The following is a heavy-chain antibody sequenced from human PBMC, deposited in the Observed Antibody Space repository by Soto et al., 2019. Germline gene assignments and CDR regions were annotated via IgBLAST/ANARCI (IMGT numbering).Heavy chain of an antibody. V-gene: IGHV3-48*01. D-gene: IGHD2-15*01. CDR3: ARDPYCSGGSCYSILAFDI. Sequence: EVQLVESGGGLVQPGGSLRLSCAASGFTFSSYSMNWVRQAPGKGLEWVSYISSSSSTIYYADSVKGRFTISRDNAKNSLYLQMNSLRAEDTAVYYCARDPYCSGGSCYSILAFDIWGQGTVVTVSS. J-gene: IGHJ3*02. CDR2: ISSSSSTI. CDR1: GFTFSSYS.